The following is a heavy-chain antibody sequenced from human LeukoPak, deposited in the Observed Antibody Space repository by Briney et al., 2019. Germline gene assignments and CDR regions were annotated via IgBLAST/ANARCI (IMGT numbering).Heavy chain of an antibody. CDR3: ARDQYYGSGSSAMDV. CDR1: GYTFTGYY. CDR2: INPNSGGT. J-gene: IGHJ6*04. D-gene: IGHD3-10*01. Sequence: ASVKVSCKASGYTFTGYYMHWVRQAPGQGLEWRGWINPNSGGTNYAQKFQGWVTMTRDTSIRTAYMELSRLRSDDTAVYYCARDQYYGSGSSAMDVWGKGTTVTVSS. V-gene: IGHV1-2*04.